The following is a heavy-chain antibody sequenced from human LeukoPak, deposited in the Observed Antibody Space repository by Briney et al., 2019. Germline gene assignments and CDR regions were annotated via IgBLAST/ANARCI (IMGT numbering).Heavy chain of an antibody. V-gene: IGHV3-53*01. CDR2: LYSGGNT. Sequence: GGSLRLSCAASGFTVSSNYMSWVRQAPGKGLEWVSVLYSGGNTYYADSVKGRFTISRDNSKNTLYLQMNSLRAEDTAVYYCARDSDTETGWYYYGMDVWGQGTTVTVSS. J-gene: IGHJ6*02. CDR3: ARDSDTETGWYYYGMDV. D-gene: IGHD2-8*02. CDR1: GFTVSSNY.